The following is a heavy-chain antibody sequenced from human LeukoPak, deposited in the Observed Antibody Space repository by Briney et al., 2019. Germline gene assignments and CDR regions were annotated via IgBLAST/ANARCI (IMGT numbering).Heavy chain of an antibody. D-gene: IGHD3-22*01. Sequence: GGSLRLSCEASGCTFSGFWMHWVRQAPGKGLVWVSRINGDGSSVSYADFVKGRFTISRDNAKKTLNLQMNSLTVEDTAVYYCTREYYYEEFDSWGQGTLVTVS. CDR2: INGDGSSV. CDR1: GCTFSGFW. CDR3: TREYYYEEFDS. J-gene: IGHJ4*02. V-gene: IGHV3-74*01.